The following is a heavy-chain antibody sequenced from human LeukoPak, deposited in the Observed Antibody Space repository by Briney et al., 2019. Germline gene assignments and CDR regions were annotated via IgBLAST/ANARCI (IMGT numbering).Heavy chain of an antibody. D-gene: IGHD5-24*01. CDR3: ARGRRAGSRFDY. CDR2: INHSGST. J-gene: IGHJ4*02. CDR1: GGSFSGYY. V-gene: IGHV4-34*01. Sequence: SETLSLTCAVYGGSFSGYYWSWIRQPPGKGLEWIGEINHSGSTNYNPSLKGRVTISVDTSKNQLSLKLSSVTAADTAVYYCARGRRAGSRFDYWGQGTLVTVSS.